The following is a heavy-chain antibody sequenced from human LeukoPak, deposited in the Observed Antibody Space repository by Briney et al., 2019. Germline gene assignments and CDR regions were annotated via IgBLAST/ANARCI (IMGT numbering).Heavy chain of an antibody. CDR2: INPNSGGT. CDR3: AREYYDILTGYGMDV. V-gene: IGHV1-2*04. J-gene: IGHJ6*02. Sequence: ASVKVSCKASGYTFTGYYMHWVRQAPGQGLEWMGWINPNSGGTNYAQKFQGWATMTRDTSISTAYMELSRLRSDDTAVYYCAREYYDILTGYGMDVWGQGTTVTVSS. D-gene: IGHD3-9*01. CDR1: GYTFTGYY.